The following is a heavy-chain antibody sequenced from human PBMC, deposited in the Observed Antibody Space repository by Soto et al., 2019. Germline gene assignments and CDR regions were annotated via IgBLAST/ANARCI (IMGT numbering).Heavy chain of an antibody. CDR2: IIPIFGTA. CDR1: GGTFSSYA. Sequence: ASVKVSCKASGGTFSSYAISWVRQAPGQGLEWMGGIIPIFGTANYAQKFQGRVTITADESTSTAYMELSSLRSEDTAVYYCARENEVAVAGTPYYGMDVWGQGTTVTVSS. J-gene: IGHJ6*02. CDR3: ARENEVAVAGTPYYGMDV. V-gene: IGHV1-69*13. D-gene: IGHD6-19*01.